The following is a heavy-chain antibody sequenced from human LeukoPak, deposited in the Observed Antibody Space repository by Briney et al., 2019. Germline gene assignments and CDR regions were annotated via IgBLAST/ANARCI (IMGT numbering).Heavy chain of an antibody. D-gene: IGHD3-3*01. V-gene: IGHV4-34*01. CDR2: INHSGST. CDR1: GGSFSGYY. CDR3: ARDLRFLEWLQHDGMDV. J-gene: IGHJ6*02. Sequence: SETLSLTCAVYGGSFSGYYWSWIRQPPGKGLEWIGEINHSGSTNYNPSLKSRVTISVDTSKNQFSLKLSSVTAADTAVYYCARDLRFLEWLQHDGMDVWGQGTTVTVSS.